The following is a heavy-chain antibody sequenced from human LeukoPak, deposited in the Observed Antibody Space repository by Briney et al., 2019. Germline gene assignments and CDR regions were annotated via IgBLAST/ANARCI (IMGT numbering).Heavy chain of an antibody. CDR1: GFAVGRSL. V-gene: IGHV3-74*03. J-gene: IGHJ6*03. D-gene: IGHD2/OR15-2a*01. Sequence: PGPSLRPAWAPAGFAVGRSLTHCACHAPGGGRVWVSRIQTEEKDTTYANSVKGRFTISRDNAKNTLYLQMDSLRVDEDTAVYYCARAAGNTYAMDVWGKGTTVTVSS. CDR2: IQTEEKDT. CDR3: ARAAGNTYAMDV.